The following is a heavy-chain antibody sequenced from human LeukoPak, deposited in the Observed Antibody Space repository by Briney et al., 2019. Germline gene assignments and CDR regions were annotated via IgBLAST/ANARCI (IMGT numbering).Heavy chain of an antibody. Sequence: GGSLRLSCAASGFTFDEYGMSWVRQAPGKGLEWASSINWDGGSTAYADSVQGRFTISRDNAKDSLHLQMKSLRAEDTALYYCARDSFSGSSLDYWGQGTLVTVSS. D-gene: IGHD1-26*01. J-gene: IGHJ4*02. CDR3: ARDSFSGSSLDY. CDR2: INWDGGST. V-gene: IGHV3-20*04. CDR1: GFTFDEYG.